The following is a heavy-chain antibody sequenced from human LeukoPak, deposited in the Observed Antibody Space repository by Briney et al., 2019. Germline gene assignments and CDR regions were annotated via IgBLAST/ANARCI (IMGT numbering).Heavy chain of an antibody. CDR1: GGSFSGYY. Sequence: PSEPLSLTCAVYGGSFSGYYWSWIRQPPGKGLEWIGKINHSGSTNYNPSLKSRVTISVDTSKNQFSLKLSSVTAADTAVYYCARGRGSAYYYGSGSRYFDYWGQGTLVTVSS. V-gene: IGHV4-34*01. CDR3: ARGRGSAYYYGSGSRYFDY. CDR2: INHSGST. D-gene: IGHD3-10*01. J-gene: IGHJ4*02.